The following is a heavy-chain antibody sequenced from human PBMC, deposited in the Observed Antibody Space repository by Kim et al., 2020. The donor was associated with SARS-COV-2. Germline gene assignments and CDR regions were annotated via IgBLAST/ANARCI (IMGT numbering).Heavy chain of an antibody. CDR2: NGNT. J-gene: IGHJ3*02. Sequence: NGNTKYSQKFQGRVTITRDTSATTAYMELRSLRSEDTALYYCARDDAFDIWGQGTLVTVSS. CDR3: ARDDAFDI. V-gene: IGHV1-3*01.